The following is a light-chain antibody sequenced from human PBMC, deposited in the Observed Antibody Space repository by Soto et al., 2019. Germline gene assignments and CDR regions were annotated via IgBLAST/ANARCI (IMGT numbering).Light chain of an antibody. CDR1: SNDVGRFNY. CDR3: SSFVHGTSYV. V-gene: IGLV2-8*02. CDR2: DVT. Sequence: SALTQAPSASRSPGQAVPITYDGTSNDVGRFNYVSWYQHHPGKAPKLIIYDVTKRPSGVPDRFSGSKSGNTAYLTVSGLQAEDEADYFCSSFVHGTSYVFGTGTKVTVL. J-gene: IGLJ1*01.